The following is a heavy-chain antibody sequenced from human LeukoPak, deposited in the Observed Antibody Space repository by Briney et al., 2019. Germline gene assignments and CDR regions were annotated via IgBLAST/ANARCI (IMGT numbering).Heavy chain of an antibody. J-gene: IGHJ1*01. D-gene: IGHD6-6*01. CDR1: GGSISSGGYS. CDR2: IYHSGST. Sequence: SQTLSLTCAVSGGSISSGGYSWSWIRQPPGKGLEWIGYIYHSGSTYYNPSLKSRVTISVDRSKNQFSLNLNSVTAADTAVYYCARGGAARLHFQNWGQGTLVTVSS. CDR3: ARGGAARLHFQN. V-gene: IGHV4-30-2*01.